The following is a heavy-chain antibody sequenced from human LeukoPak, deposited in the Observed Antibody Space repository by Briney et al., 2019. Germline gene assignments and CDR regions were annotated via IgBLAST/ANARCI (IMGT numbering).Heavy chain of an antibody. V-gene: IGHV1-2*02. D-gene: IGHD6-13*01. CDR2: INPNSGGT. CDR3: ARPPPYSSSWYYYYYGMDV. CDR1: GYTFTGYY. J-gene: IGHJ6*02. Sequence: ASVKVSCKASGYTFTGYYMQWVRQAPGQGLEWMGWINPNSGGTNYAQKFQGRVTMTRDTSISTAYMELSRLRSDDTAVYYCARPPPYSSSWYYYYYGMDVWGQGTTVTVSS.